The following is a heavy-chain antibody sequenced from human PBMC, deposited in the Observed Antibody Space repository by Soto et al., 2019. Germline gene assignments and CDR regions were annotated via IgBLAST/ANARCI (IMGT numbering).Heavy chain of an antibody. CDR1: GYICTNYW. CDR2: IYPDDSDT. Sequence: PGVSLKISCKGSGYICTNYWINWVRQMPGKGLEWMGIIYPDDSDTRYSPSFQGQVTISVDKSIGTAYLQWSDLKASDTAIYYCARRLGRYKNGGTYYPDARGQRNLLTVSA. CDR3: ARRLGRYKNGGTYYPDA. V-gene: IGHV5-51*01. D-gene: IGHD1-26*01. J-gene: IGHJ5*02.